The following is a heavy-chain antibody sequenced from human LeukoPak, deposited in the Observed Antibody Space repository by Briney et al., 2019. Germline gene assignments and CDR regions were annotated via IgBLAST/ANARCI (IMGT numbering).Heavy chain of an antibody. V-gene: IGHV3-49*04. CDR2: IRSKAYGGTT. Sequence: PGGSLRLSCTASGFTFGDYAMSWVRQAPGKGLEWVGFIRSKAYGGTTEYAASVKGRFTISRDDSKSIAYLQMNSLKTEDTAVYYCTRVRGSPLLWFGELPLLTDYYYYGMDVWGQGTTVTVSS. J-gene: IGHJ6*02. D-gene: IGHD3-10*01. CDR3: TRVRGSPLLWFGELPLLTDYYYYGMDV. CDR1: GFTFGDYA.